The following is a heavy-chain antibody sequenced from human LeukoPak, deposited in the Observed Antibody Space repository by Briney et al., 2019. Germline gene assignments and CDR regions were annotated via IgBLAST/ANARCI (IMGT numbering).Heavy chain of an antibody. CDR2: IGSSGTTI. J-gene: IGHJ4*02. Sequence: GGSLRLSCAVSGFPFSIYEMNWVRQAPGKGLEWVSNIGSSGTTIYYADSVKGRFSISRDNAKNSLYLQMNSLRVEDTAVYYCALLAVASDFDYWGQGALVTVSS. D-gene: IGHD6-19*01. CDR1: GFPFSIYE. V-gene: IGHV3-48*03. CDR3: ALLAVASDFDY.